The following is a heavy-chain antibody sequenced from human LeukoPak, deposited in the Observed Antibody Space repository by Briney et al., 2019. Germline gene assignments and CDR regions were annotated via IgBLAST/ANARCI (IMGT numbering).Heavy chain of an antibody. Sequence: SETLSLTCTDSGGSISSGDYYWSWIRQPPGKGLEWIGYIYYSGSTYYNPSLKSRVTISVDTSKNQFSLKLSSVTAADTAVYYCARAQVTTCFDYWGQGTLVTVSS. J-gene: IGHJ4*02. CDR2: IYYSGST. CDR3: ARAQVTTCFDY. V-gene: IGHV4-30-4*01. D-gene: IGHD4-17*01. CDR1: GGSISSGDYY.